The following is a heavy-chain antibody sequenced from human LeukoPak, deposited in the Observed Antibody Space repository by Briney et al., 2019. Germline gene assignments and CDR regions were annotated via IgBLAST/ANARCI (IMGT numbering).Heavy chain of an antibody. Sequence: AGGSLRLSCTVSGFTVSSNSMSWVRQAPGKGLEWVSFIYSDNTHYSDSVKGRFTISRDNSKNTLYLQMNSLRAEDTAVYYCARANWNYKGNDAFDIWGQGTMVTVSS. CDR1: GFTVSSNS. CDR3: ARANWNYKGNDAFDI. J-gene: IGHJ3*02. V-gene: IGHV3-53*01. CDR2: IYSDNT. D-gene: IGHD1-7*01.